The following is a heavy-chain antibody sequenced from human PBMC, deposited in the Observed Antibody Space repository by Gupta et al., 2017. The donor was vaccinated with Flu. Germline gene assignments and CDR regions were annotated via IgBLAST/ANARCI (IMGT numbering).Heavy chain of an antibody. V-gene: IGHV1-8*01. Sequence: QVQLVQSGAEVKKPGASVKVSCKASGYTFTSYDINWVRQATGQGLEWMGWMNPNSGKTGYAQKFQGRVTMTRNTSISTAYMELSSLRSEDTAVYYCARGGGQTYYDSSGYYPATYYFDYWGQGTLVTVSS. CDR1: GYTFTSYD. D-gene: IGHD3-22*01. CDR3: ARGGGQTYYDSSGYYPATYYFDY. CDR2: MNPNSGKT. J-gene: IGHJ4*02.